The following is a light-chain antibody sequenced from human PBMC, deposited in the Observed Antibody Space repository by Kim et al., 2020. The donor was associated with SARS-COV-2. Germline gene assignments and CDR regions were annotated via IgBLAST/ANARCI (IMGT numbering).Light chain of an antibody. Sequence: QSALTQPASVSGSPGQSITISCTGTSSDVGGYNYVSWYQQHPGKAPKLMIYDVSNRPSGVSNRFSCSKSGNTAFLTISGLQAEDEADYYCSSYTSSSTRVFGGGTKLTVL. J-gene: IGLJ3*02. V-gene: IGLV2-14*03. CDR3: SSYTSSSTRV. CDR1: SSDVGGYNY. CDR2: DVS.